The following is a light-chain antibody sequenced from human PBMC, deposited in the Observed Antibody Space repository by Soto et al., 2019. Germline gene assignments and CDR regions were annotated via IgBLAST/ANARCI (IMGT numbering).Light chain of an antibody. CDR1: SFNIGRNP. J-gene: IGLJ3*02. Sequence: QSVLTQPPSASGTPGQRVTISCSGSSFNIGRNPVNWYQQFPGTAPELLIYTNDQRPSGVPDRFSGSKSGTSASLAISGLQSEDEADYYCAAWDDSLNGWVFGGGTKVTVL. CDR2: TND. CDR3: AAWDDSLNGWV. V-gene: IGLV1-44*01.